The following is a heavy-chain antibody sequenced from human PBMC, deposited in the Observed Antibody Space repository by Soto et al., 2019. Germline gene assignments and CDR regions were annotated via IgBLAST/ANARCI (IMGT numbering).Heavy chain of an antibody. Sequence: GASVKVSCKASGGTFSSYAISWVRQAPGQGLEWMGGIIPIFVTANYAQKFQGRVTITAYESTSTAYMELSSLRSEDTAVYYCARDTPLYYDFWSGYSSRPYYYYYGMEVWGNGNTVIVSA. D-gene: IGHD3-3*01. J-gene: IGHJ6*04. CDR2: IIPIFVTA. V-gene: IGHV1-69*13. CDR3: ARDTPLYYDFWSGYSSRPYYYYYGMEV. CDR1: GGTFSSYA.